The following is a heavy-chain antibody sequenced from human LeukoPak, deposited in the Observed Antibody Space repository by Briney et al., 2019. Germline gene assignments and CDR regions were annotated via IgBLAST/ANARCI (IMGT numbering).Heavy chain of an antibody. J-gene: IGHJ5*01. CDR1: GYTFSSYG. CDR3: ARTGMGGNVWIDS. D-gene: IGHD1-26*01. V-gene: IGHV1-8*02. Sequence: ASVKVSCKASGYTFSSYGISWVRQAPGQGLEWMGWMNPNSGDTGYAEKFQGRVTMTRDTSTSTAYMELTSLTSDDTAIFYCARTGMGGNVWIDSWGQGTLVTVSS. CDR2: MNPNSGDT.